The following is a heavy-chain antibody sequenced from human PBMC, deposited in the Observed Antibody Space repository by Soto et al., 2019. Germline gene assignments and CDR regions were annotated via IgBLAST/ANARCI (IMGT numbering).Heavy chain of an antibody. V-gene: IGHV3-21*01. CDR2: ISSSSSYI. CDR1: GFTFSSYS. J-gene: IGHJ5*02. D-gene: IGHD3-3*01. CDR3: ARSPHGITIFGVVTESPARPPFDP. Sequence: GGSLRLSCAASGFTFSSYSMNWVRQAPGKGLEWVSSISSSSSYIYYADSVKGRFTISRDNAKNSLYLQMNSLRAEDTAVYYCARSPHGITIFGVVTESPARPPFDPWGQGTLVTVSS.